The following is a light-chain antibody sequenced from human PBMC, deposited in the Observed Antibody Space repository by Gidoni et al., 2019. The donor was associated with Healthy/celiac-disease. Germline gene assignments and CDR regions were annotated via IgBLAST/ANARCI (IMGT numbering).Light chain of an antibody. CDR3: QQRSNWPT. CDR1: QSVSSY. Sequence: EIVLTQSPATLSLSPGGRATLSCRASQSVSSYVAWYQQKPGQAPRLLIYDASNRATGIPARFSGSGSGTDFTHTISSLEPEDFAVYCCQQRSNWPTFGQGTKVEIK. CDR2: DAS. J-gene: IGKJ1*01. V-gene: IGKV3-11*01.